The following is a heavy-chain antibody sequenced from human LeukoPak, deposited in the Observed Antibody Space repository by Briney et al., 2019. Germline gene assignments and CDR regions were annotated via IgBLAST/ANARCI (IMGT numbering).Heavy chain of an antibody. Sequence: ASVKVSCKAFGGTFSSYAISWVRQAPGQGLEWMGRIIPIFGIANYAQKFQGRVTITADKSTSTAYMELSSLRSEDTAVYYCASFNSDIVVVPAAMTGMDVWGQGTTVTVSS. CDR2: IIPIFGIA. J-gene: IGHJ6*02. V-gene: IGHV1-69*04. CDR3: ASFNSDIVVVPAAMTGMDV. CDR1: GGTFSSYA. D-gene: IGHD2-2*01.